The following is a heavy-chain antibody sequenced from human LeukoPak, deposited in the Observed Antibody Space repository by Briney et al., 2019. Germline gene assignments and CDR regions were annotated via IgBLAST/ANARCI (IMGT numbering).Heavy chain of an antibody. CDR3: ARSYSRTHFDY. CDR1: DYTFTSYW. V-gene: IGHV5-51*01. J-gene: IGHJ4*02. Sequence: GESLKISCQGSDYTFTSYWIGRVRQTPGKGLEWMGIIYPGDSDTTYSPSFQGQVTISADKSISTAYLQWSSLKASDTAMYYCARSYSRTHFDYWGQGTLVTVSS. CDR2: IYPGDSDT. D-gene: IGHD2-2*01.